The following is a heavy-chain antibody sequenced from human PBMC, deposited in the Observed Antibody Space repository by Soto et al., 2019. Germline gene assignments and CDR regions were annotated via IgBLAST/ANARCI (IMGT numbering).Heavy chain of an antibody. V-gene: IGHV3-20*01. CDR2: INWNGGST. D-gene: IGHD6-19*01. CDR1: GFTFDDYG. CDR3: ARDPYSSGWYPSWFGP. J-gene: IGHJ5*02. Sequence: GGSLRLSCAASGFTFDDYGMSWVGQAPGKGLEWVSGINWNGGSTGYADSVKGRFTISRDNAKNSLYLQMNSLRAEDTALYHCARDPYSSGWYPSWFGPWGQGTLVTVSS.